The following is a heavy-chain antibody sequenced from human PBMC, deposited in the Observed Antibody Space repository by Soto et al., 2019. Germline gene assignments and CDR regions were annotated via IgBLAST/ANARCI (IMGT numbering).Heavy chain of an antibody. V-gene: IGHV1-18*04. CDR2: ISAYNGNT. CDR3: ARTIMMTLGGVIVAYYCDD. D-gene: IGHD3-16*02. CDR1: GYTFTSYG. J-gene: IGHJ4*02. Sequence: QVQLVQSGAEVKKPGASVKVSCKASGYTFTSYGISWVRQAPGQGLEWMGWISAYNGNTNYAQKLQGRVTMTTDTSTSTAYMELRSRRSDDTAVYYCARTIMMTLGGVIVAYYCDDWGQGTLVTVAS.